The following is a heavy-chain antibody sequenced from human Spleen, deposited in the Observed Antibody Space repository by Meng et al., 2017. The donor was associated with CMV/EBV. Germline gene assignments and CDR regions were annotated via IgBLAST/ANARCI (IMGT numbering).Heavy chain of an antibody. CDR1: GGSFSDYY. V-gene: IGHV4-34*01. CDR3: ASPPRGNYYDFQH. J-gene: IGHJ1*01. Sequence: GVDGGSFSDYYWSWIRQSPWKGLEWIGEINHSGSTIYNPTLESRVTMSVDTSKNQFSLKLTSMTAADTAVYYCASPPRGNYYDFQHWGQGTLVTVSS. CDR2: INHSGST. D-gene: IGHD3-10*01.